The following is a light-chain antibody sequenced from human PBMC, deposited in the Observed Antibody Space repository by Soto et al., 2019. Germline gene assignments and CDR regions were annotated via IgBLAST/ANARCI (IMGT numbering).Light chain of an antibody. CDR1: QDISNY. CDR2: DAS. V-gene: IGKV1-33*01. CDR3: QQYDGFT. Sequence: DLQMTQSPSSLSASVGDRVTITCQASQDISNYLNWYQQKPGKAPKLLIYDASNLETGVPSRFSGSGSGTDFTFTISSLQPEDIATYYCQQYDGFTFGPGTKVDIK. J-gene: IGKJ3*01.